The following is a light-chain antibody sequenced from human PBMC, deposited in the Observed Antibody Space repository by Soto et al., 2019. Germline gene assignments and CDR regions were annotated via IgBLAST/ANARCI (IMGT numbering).Light chain of an antibody. CDR2: GAS. CDR3: QQLNSFPIP. CDR1: QCISRF. Sequence: IQLTQSPSSLSASVGDRVTITCRASQCISRFLAWYQQKPGKAPKLLISGASTLQSGVPSRFSGSGSGTDFTLTISSLQPEDFATYYCQQLNSFPIPFGPGTKVDIK. V-gene: IGKV1-9*01. J-gene: IGKJ3*01.